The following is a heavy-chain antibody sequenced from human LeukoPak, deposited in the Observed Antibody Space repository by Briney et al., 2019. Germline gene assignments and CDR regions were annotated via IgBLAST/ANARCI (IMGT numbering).Heavy chain of an antibody. J-gene: IGHJ3*02. CDR3: AKDVRYYGSGLSAFDI. D-gene: IGHD3-10*01. CDR1: GFTFSSYS. CDR2: ISSSSSYI. V-gene: IGHV3-21*04. Sequence: GGSLRLSCAASGFTFSSYSMNWVRQAPGKGLEWVSSISSSSSYIYYADSVKGRFTISRDNAKNSLYLQMNSLRAEDTALYYCAKDVRYYGSGLSAFDIWGQGTMVTVSS.